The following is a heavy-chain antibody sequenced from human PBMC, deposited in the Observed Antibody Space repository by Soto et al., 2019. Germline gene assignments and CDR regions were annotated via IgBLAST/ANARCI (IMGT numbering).Heavy chain of an antibody. Sequence: QVQLVQSGAEVKKPGASVKVSCKASGYTFTSYAMHWVRQAPGQRLEWMGWINAGNGNTKYSQKFQGRVTITRDTSASTGYMELSSLRSEDTAVYYCARGDSSSWYSLGYWGQGTLVTVSS. J-gene: IGHJ4*02. CDR3: ARGDSSSWYSLGY. D-gene: IGHD6-13*01. CDR1: GYTFTSYA. CDR2: INAGNGNT. V-gene: IGHV1-3*01.